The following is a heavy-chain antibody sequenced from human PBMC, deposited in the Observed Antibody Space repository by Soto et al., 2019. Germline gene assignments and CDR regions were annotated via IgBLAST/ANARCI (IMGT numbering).Heavy chain of an antibody. Sequence: SETLSLTCTVSSGSISSADYYWSWIRQPPGKGLEWIGYIYYTGSAYYNPSLKSRVTMSVDTSKNQFSLKVTSVTAADTAVYYCASGGSSNWYDPWGQGTLVTVSS. D-gene: IGHD1-26*01. CDR2: IYYTGSA. CDR3: ASGGSSNWYDP. J-gene: IGHJ5*02. CDR1: SGSISSADYY. V-gene: IGHV4-30-4*01.